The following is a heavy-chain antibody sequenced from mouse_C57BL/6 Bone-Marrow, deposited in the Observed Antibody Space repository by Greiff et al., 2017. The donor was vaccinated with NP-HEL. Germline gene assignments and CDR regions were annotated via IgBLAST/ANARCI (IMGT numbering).Heavy chain of an antibody. CDR3: ARYYYGSRGWYFDV. J-gene: IGHJ1*03. V-gene: IGHV1-72*01. CDR1: GYTFTSYW. CDR2: IDPNSGGT. D-gene: IGHD1-1*01. Sequence: QVQLKESGADLVKPGASVKLSCKASGYTFTSYWMHWVKQRPGRGLEWIGRIDPNSGGTKFNEKFKTKATLTVDKPASTAYMQFSSLTSEDSAVYYCARYYYGSRGWYFDVWGTGTTVTVSS.